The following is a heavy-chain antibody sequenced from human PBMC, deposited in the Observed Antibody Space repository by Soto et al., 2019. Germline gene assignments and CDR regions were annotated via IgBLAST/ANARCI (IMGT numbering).Heavy chain of an antibody. D-gene: IGHD1-26*01. CDR2: INAGNGNT. Sequence: QVQLVQSGAEVKKPGASVKVSCKASGYTFTSYAMHWVRQAPGQRLEWMGWINAGNGNTKYSQKFQGRVTITRVTSARTAYMELSSLRSEDTVVYYCARGGSLYWYFDLWGRGTLVTVSS. CDR3: ARGGSLYWYFDL. V-gene: IGHV1-3*01. CDR1: GYTFTSYA. J-gene: IGHJ2*01.